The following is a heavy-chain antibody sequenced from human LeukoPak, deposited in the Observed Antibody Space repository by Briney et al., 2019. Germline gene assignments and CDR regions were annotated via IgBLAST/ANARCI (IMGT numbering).Heavy chain of an antibody. D-gene: IGHD2-15*01. Sequence: SETLSLTCAVYGGSFSGYYWSWIRQPPGKGLEWIGEINHSGSTNYNPSLKSRVTISVDTSKNQFSLKLSSATAADTAVYYCARDGGVVAASIGILDYWGQGTLVTVSS. CDR2: INHSGST. V-gene: IGHV4-34*01. J-gene: IGHJ4*02. CDR3: ARDGGVVAASIGILDY. CDR1: GGSFSGYY.